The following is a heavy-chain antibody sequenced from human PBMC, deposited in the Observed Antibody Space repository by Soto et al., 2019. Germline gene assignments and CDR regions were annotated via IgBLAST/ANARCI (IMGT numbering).Heavy chain of an antibody. CDR3: AKDGGYSYGYSPRYYYGMDV. V-gene: IGHV3-48*01. D-gene: IGHD5-18*01. Sequence: GGSLRLSCAASGFTFSTYSMNWVRQAPGKGLEWVSYISSSSSTIFYTDSVKGRFTVSRDNAKNSLYLQMNSLRAEDTAVYYCAKDGGYSYGYSPRYYYGMDVWGQGTTVTVSS. CDR1: GFTFSTYS. J-gene: IGHJ6*02. CDR2: ISSSSSTI.